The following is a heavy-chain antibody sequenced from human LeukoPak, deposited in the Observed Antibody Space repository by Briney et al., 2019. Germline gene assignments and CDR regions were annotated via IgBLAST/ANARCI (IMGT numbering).Heavy chain of an antibody. D-gene: IGHD2-15*01. CDR1: GFTLQMYS. V-gene: IGHV3-48*01. CDR2: VSSSSSLI. J-gene: IGHJ6*03. CDR3: AREDGYCSGGSCYTWYYMDV. Sequence: GGSLRLSCAASGFTLQMYSMNWVRQAPGKGLEWVSYVSSSSSLIYYSDSVRGRFTISRDSATNSLSLQMNSVRVEDTAVYYCAREDGYCSGGSCYTWYYMDVWGKGTTVTVSS.